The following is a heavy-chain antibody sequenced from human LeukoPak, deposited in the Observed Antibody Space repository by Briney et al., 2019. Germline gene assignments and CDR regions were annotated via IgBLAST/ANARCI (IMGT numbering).Heavy chain of an antibody. Sequence: ASVKVSCKASGYTFTGYYMHWVRQATGQGLEWMGWINPNSGGTNYAQKFQGRVTMTRDTSISTAYMELSRLRSDDTAVYYCARYYDFWSGYYPYYYGMDVWGQGTTVTVSS. V-gene: IGHV1-2*02. J-gene: IGHJ6*02. CDR2: INPNSGGT. D-gene: IGHD3-3*01. CDR1: GYTFTGYY. CDR3: ARYYDFWSGYYPYYYGMDV.